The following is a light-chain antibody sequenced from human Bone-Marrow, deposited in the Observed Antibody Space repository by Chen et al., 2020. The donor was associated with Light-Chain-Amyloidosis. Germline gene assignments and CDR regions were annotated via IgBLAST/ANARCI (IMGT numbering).Light chain of an antibody. J-gene: IGKJ1*01. Sequence: DLQMTQSPSTLSASVGDRVTITCRASQIISSWLAWYQQKPGKAPKLLIYKASSLESGVPSRFSGSGSGTEFTLTISSLQPDDFATYYCQHYNSYPWTFGQGTKVEIK. V-gene: IGKV1-5*03. CDR3: QHYNSYPWT. CDR2: KAS. CDR1: QIISSW.